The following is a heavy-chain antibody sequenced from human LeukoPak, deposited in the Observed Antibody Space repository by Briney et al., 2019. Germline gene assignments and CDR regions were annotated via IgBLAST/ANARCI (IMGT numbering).Heavy chain of an antibody. CDR1: GYTFTSYY. CDR2: INPSGGST. CDR3: ARGRGSTIFGVVISYYMDV. Sequence: ASVKVSCKASGYTFTSYYMHWVRQAPGQGLEWMGIINPSGGSTSYAQKFQGRVTMTRDMSTSTVYMELSSLRSEDTAVYYCARGRGSTIFGVVISYYMDVWGKGTTVTVSS. V-gene: IGHV1-46*01. J-gene: IGHJ6*03. D-gene: IGHD3-3*01.